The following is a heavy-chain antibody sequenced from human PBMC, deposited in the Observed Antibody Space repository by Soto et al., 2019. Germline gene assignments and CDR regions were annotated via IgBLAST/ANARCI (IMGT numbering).Heavy chain of an antibody. CDR1: GFTFSSYG. CDR3: ARWVGATYYYYGMDV. J-gene: IGHJ6*02. CDR2: ISYDGSNK. D-gene: IGHD1-26*01. Sequence: GGSLRLSCAASGFTFSSYGMHWVRQAPGKGLEWVAVISYDGSNKYYADSVKGRFTISRDNSKNTLYLQMNSLRAEDTAVYYCARWVGATYYYYGMDVWGQGTTVTVSS. V-gene: IGHV3-30*03.